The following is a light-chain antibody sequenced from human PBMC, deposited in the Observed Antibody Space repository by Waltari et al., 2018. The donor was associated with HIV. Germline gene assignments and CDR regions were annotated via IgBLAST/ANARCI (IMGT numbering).Light chain of an antibody. CDR2: GVS. V-gene: IGKV1-12*01. CDR1: QGLDTW. J-gene: IGKJ3*01. CDR3: QRGDRYPFT. Sequence: DIEMTQSPSSVSASVGDRVTITCRASQGLDTWLAWYQHKPGKAPKLLIYGVSTLESGVPSRFSGSGSGTDFTLTISSQQPEDFATYYCQRGDRYPFTFGPGTKVDIK.